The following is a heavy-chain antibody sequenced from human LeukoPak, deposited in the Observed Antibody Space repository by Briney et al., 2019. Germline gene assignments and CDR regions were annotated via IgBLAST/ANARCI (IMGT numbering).Heavy chain of an antibody. J-gene: IGHJ4*02. CDR1: GFIFSNCG. CDR3: AILNDYSNYGFDN. CDR2: TRYDGSDK. V-gene: IGHV3-30*02. Sequence: GGSLRLSCAASGFIFSNCGMHWVRRAPGKGLEWVAFTRYDGSDKYYADSVKGRFTISRYNSKNTLYLQMSSLRAEDTAVYYCAILNDYSNYGFDNWGQGTLVTVSS. D-gene: IGHD4-11*01.